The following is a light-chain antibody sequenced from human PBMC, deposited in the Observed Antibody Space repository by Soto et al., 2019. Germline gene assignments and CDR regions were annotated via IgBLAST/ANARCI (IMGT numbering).Light chain of an antibody. J-gene: IGKJ2*01. V-gene: IGKV1-39*01. Sequence: DIQMTQSPSSLSASVGDRVTITCRASQTISTYLNWYQQKPGKAPKLLIFAASSLQSGVPSRFSGSGSGTDFTLTISSLQPEDFATYYCQQSFPTPPYTFGQGTKLEIK. CDR3: QQSFPTPPYT. CDR2: AAS. CDR1: QTISTY.